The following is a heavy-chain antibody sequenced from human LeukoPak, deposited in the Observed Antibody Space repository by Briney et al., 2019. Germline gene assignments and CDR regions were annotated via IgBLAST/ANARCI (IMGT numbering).Heavy chain of an antibody. CDR1: GFTFSGYW. Sequence: QPGGSLRLSCAASGFTFSGYWVNWVRQAPGKGLEWVATIKQDGSEKYYVDSVKGRFTISRDNAKNSLYLQMNSLRAEDTAVYYCARGAWWELHNYFDYWGQGTLVTVSS. CDR2: IKQDGSEK. V-gene: IGHV3-7*04. CDR3: ARGAWWELHNYFDY. J-gene: IGHJ4*02. D-gene: IGHD1-26*01.